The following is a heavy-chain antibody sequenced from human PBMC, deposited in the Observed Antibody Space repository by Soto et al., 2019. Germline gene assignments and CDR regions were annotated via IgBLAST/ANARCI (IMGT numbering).Heavy chain of an antibody. CDR1: GYTFTTYH. CDR3: ARGAPPELD. Sequence: QVQLVQSGAEVKKPGASVKVSCKASGYTFTTYHISWVRQAPGQGLEWMGWISAYNGNTNYAQKLQGRVTMTTDTSTSTPSMQLRSLRSDATAVYYCARGAPPELDWGQGTLVTVSS. V-gene: IGHV1-18*01. CDR2: ISAYNGNT. D-gene: IGHD1-7*01. J-gene: IGHJ4*02.